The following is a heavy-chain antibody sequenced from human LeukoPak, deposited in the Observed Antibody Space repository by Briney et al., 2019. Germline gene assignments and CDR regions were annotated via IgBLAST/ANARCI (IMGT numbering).Heavy chain of an antibody. CDR3: AKVRAVVPAAIRGYFQH. V-gene: IGHV3-23*01. CDR2: ISGSGGST. D-gene: IGHD2-2*02. Sequence: PGGSLRLSCAASGFTFSSYAMSWVRQAPGKGLEWVSAISGSGGSTYYADSVKGRFTISRDNSKNTLYLQMNSLRAEDTAVYYCAKVRAVVPAAIRGYFQHWGQGTLVTVSS. CDR1: GFTFSSYA. J-gene: IGHJ1*01.